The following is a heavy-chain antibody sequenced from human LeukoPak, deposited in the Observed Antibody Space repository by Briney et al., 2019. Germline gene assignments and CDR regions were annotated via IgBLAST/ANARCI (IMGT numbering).Heavy chain of an antibody. V-gene: IGHV3-30-3*01. Sequence: GGSLRLSCAASGFTFSSYAMHWVRQAPGKGLEWVAVISYDGSNKYYADSVKGRFTISRDNSKNTLYLQMNSLRAEDTAVYYCARDGYYYDSSGDLDYWGQGTLVTVSS. D-gene: IGHD3-22*01. CDR1: GFTFSSYA. CDR3: ARDGYYYDSSGDLDY. J-gene: IGHJ4*02. CDR2: ISYDGSNK.